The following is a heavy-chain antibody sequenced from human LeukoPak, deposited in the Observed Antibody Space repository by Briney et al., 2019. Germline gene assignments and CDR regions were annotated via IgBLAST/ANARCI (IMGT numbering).Heavy chain of an antibody. Sequence: GGSLRLSCEASGFTFSDYYMKWIRQAPGKGLEWVSYISSSSSTIYYADSVKGRFTISRDNAKNSLYLQMNSLRAEDTAVYYCARDPIVLMVYAWYYFDYWGQGTLVTVSS. CDR3: ARDPIVLMVYAWYYFDY. V-gene: IGHV3-11*04. D-gene: IGHD2-8*01. CDR1: GFTFSDYY. CDR2: ISSSSSTI. J-gene: IGHJ4*02.